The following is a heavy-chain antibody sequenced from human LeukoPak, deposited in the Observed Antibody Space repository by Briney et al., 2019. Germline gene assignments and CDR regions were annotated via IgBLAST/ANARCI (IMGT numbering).Heavy chain of an antibody. J-gene: IGHJ6*02. CDR1: GGTFSSYA. CDR2: IIPIFGTA. CDR3: ARGYSSSSYYYGTDV. V-gene: IGHV1-69*13. D-gene: IGHD6-6*01. Sequence: ASVKVSCKASGGTFSSYAISWVRQAPGQGLERMGGIIPIFGTANYAQKFQGRVTITADESTSTAYMELSSLRSEDTAVYYCARGYSSSSYYYGTDVWGQGTTVTVSS.